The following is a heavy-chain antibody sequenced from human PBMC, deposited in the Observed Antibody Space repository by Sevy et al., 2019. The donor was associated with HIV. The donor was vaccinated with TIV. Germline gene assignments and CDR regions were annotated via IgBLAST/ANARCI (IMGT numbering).Heavy chain of an antibody. CDR1: GGTFSSYA. CDR2: IIPIFGTA. D-gene: IGHD6-19*01. Sequence: ASVKVSCKASGGTFSSYAISWVRQAPGQGLEWMGGIIPIFGTANYAQKFQGRVTITADESTSTAYMELSSLRSEDTAVYYCAHPPGIAVAGSDDAFDIWDQGTMVTVSS. J-gene: IGHJ3*02. CDR3: AHPPGIAVAGSDDAFDI. V-gene: IGHV1-69*13.